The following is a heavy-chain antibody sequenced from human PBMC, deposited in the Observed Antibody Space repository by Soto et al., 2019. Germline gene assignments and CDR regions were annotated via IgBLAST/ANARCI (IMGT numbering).Heavy chain of an antibody. V-gene: IGHV4-34*01. CDR2: VNHSGST. CDR3: ARNAPVYYLGSGASAKDYYYYGMDV. D-gene: IGHD3-10*01. Sequence: QVQLQQWGAGLLKPSETLSLTCAVYGGSFSGYYWTWIRQPPGKGLEWIGEVNHSGSTKYNPSLKSRVTILRVASKNQFSLRLTSVTAADTAVYYCARNAPVYYLGSGASAKDYYYYGMDVWGRGTTVTV. CDR1: GGSFSGYY. J-gene: IGHJ6*02.